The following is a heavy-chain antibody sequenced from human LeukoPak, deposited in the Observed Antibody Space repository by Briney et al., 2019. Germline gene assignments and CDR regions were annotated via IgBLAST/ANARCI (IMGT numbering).Heavy chain of an antibody. CDR2: MNPNSGNT. V-gene: IGHV1-8*03. J-gene: IGHJ4*02. D-gene: IGHD3-3*01. CDR3: ARDPGVLRFLEWSGVYFDY. CDR1: GYTFTSYD. Sequence: ASVKVSCKASGYTFTSYDINWVRQATGQGLEWMGWMNPNSGNTGYAQKFQGRVTITRNTSISTAYMELSSLRSEDTAVYYCARDPGVLRFLEWSGVYFDYWGQGTLVTVSS.